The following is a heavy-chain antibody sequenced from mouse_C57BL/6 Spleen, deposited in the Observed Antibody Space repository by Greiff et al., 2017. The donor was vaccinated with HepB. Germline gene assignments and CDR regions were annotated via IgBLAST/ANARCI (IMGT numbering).Heavy chain of an antibody. Sequence: QVQLQQSGPELVKPGASVKISCKASGYAFSSSWMNWVKQRPGKGLEWIGRIYPGDGDTNYNGKFKGKATLTADKSSSTAYMQHSSLTSEDSAVDVCARSRLRPDYYAMDDGGQGTSVTVSS. CDR3: ARSRLRPDYYAMDD. CDR2: IYPGDGDT. V-gene: IGHV1-82*01. CDR1: GYAFSSSW. D-gene: IGHD2-2*01. J-gene: IGHJ4*01.